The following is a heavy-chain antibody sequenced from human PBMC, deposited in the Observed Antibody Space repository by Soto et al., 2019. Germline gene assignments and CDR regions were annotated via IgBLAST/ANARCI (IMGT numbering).Heavy chain of an antibody. CDR1: GVTFGSYA. CDR2: ISYDGSNK. V-gene: IGHV3-30-3*01. J-gene: IGHJ6*02. Sequence: PXGSLRLSCAACGVTFGSYAIHWVRQAPGKGLEWVAVISYDGSNKYYADSVKGRFTISRDNSKNTLYLQMNSLRAEDTAVYYCAREWADILTGYRGYYYYGMDVWGQGTTVTVSS. D-gene: IGHD3-9*01. CDR3: AREWADILTGYRGYYYYGMDV.